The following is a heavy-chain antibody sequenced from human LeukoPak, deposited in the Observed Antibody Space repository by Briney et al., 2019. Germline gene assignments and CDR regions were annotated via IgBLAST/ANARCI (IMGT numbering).Heavy chain of an antibody. CDR1: GFTFSSYA. V-gene: IGHV3-23*01. Sequence: GGSLRLSCAASGFTFSSYAMSWVRQAPGKGLEWVSAISGSGGSTYYADSVKGRFTISRDNSKNTLYLQMNSLRAEDTAVYYCAIKGYYAYDFYYWGQGTLVTVSS. CDR2: ISGSGGST. J-gene: IGHJ4*02. D-gene: IGHD5-12*01. CDR3: AIKGYYAYDFYY.